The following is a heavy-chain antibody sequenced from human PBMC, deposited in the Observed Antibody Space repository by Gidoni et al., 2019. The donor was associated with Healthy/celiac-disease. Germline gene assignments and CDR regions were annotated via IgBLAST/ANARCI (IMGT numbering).Heavy chain of an antibody. Sequence: QVQLQESGPGLVKPSETLSLTCTVSGGSISTYYWNWIRQPPGKGLEWIGYIYYSGSTNYNPSLKSRVTMSVDTSKNQFSLKLSSVTAADTAVYYCARGSPPAYWGQGILVTVSS. V-gene: IGHV4-59*08. D-gene: IGHD1-26*01. CDR2: IYYSGST. J-gene: IGHJ4*02. CDR3: ARGSPPAY. CDR1: GGSISTYY.